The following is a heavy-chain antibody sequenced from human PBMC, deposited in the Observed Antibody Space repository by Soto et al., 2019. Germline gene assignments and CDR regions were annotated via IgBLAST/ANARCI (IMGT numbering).Heavy chain of an antibody. Sequence: SETLSLTCIVSGGSISSSSFYWGWIRQPPGKGLEWIGSIYYSGSTYYNPSLQSRVTISIDTSNNRFSLKLISVTAADTAVYYCARPVGSTYLPGNWXDPWGQGTLVTVSS. CDR3: ARPVGSTYLPGNWXDP. D-gene: IGHD3-16*01. CDR2: IYYSGST. V-gene: IGHV4-39*01. J-gene: IGHJ5*02. CDR1: GGSISSSSFY.